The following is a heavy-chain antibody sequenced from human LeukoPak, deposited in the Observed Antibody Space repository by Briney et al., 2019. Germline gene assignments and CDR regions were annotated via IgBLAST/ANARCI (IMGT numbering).Heavy chain of an antibody. J-gene: IGHJ5*02. D-gene: IGHD6-19*01. CDR3: ATSAVADPYNWFDP. CDR1: GGSFSGYN. CDR2: INHSGNT. Sequence: SETLSLTCAVYGGSFSGYNWSWIRQPPGKGLEWIGEINHSGNTNYNPSLKSRLTTSVDTSKNQFSLKLSSVTAADTAVYYCATSAVADPYNWFDPWGQGTLVTVSS. V-gene: IGHV4-34*01.